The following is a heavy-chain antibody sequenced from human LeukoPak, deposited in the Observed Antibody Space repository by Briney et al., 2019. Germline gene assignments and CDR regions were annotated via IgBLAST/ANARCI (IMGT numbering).Heavy chain of an antibody. J-gene: IGHJ4*02. Sequence: PGRSLRLSCAASGFTFSSYAMHWVRQAPGKGLEWVAVISYDGSNKYYADSVKGRFTISRDNSKNTLYLQMSSLRAEDTAVYYCARVWGDSSGWYYFDYWGQGTLVTVSS. D-gene: IGHD6-19*01. CDR1: GFTFSSYA. CDR2: ISYDGSNK. V-gene: IGHV3-30*04. CDR3: ARVWGDSSGWYYFDY.